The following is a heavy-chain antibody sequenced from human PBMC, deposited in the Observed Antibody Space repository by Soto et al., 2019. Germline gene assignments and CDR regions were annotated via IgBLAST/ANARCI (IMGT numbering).Heavy chain of an antibody. CDR1: GLVFSDYA. CDR3: ASVPIWCGSSSCYTEGFDS. J-gene: IGHJ4*02. CDR2: ISAGGSDT. D-gene: IGHD2-2*01. Sequence: EVQLLDSGGGWVQPGGSLRLSCVASGLVFSDYAMSWARQAPGKGLEWVSAISAGGSDTYYADSVKGRFTVSRVNSKNTLYLQMNTLRAEDTAIYYCASVPIWCGSSSCYTEGFDSWGQGTLVTVSS. V-gene: IGHV3-23*01.